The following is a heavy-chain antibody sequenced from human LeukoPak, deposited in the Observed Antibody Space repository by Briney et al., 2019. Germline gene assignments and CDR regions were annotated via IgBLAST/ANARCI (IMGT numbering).Heavy chain of an antibody. Sequence: GGSLRLSCVASGFTFSSFWMTWVRQAPGKGLEWVATIKRDGSEKYYVDSVEGRFTISRDNAKNSLYLQMNSLRAEETAVYYCAREGRELAYCSGSTCYSSGPIDSWGQGTLVTVSS. CDR3: AREGRELAYCSGSTCYSSGPIDS. D-gene: IGHD2-2*02. J-gene: IGHJ4*02. V-gene: IGHV3-7*01. CDR2: IKRDGSEK. CDR1: GFTFSSFW.